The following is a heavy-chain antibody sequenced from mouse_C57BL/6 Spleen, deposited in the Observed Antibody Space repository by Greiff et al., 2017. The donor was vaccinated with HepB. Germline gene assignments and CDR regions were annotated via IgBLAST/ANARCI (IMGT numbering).Heavy chain of an antibody. CDR3: ASSTVFPFDY. CDR2: IYPGSGNT. V-gene: IGHV1-76*01. CDR1: GYTFTDYF. Sequence: QVQLQQSGAELVRPGASVKLSCKASGYTFTDYFINWVKQRPGQGLEWIARIYPGSGNTYYNEKFKGKATLTAETSSSTAYMQLSSLTSEDSAVYCCASSTVFPFDYWGQGTALTVSS. D-gene: IGHD2-10*02. J-gene: IGHJ2*01.